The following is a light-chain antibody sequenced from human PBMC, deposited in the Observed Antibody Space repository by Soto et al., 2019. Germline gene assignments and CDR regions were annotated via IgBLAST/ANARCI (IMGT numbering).Light chain of an antibody. CDR1: QGLSSY. CDR2: AAS. J-gene: IGKJ4*01. V-gene: IGKV1-12*02. CDR3: LSGHSRP. Sequence: DIQMTQSPSSVSSSVLDIVSMICRASQGLSSYLAWYQQKPGKAPKLLIYAASNLQSGVPSRFSGSGSGTDFTLTISSLQPEDFATYFCLSGHSRPFGGGTKVDIK.